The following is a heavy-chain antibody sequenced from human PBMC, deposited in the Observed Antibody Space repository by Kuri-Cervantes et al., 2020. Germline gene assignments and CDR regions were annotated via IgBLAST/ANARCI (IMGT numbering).Heavy chain of an antibody. CDR1: GFTFSSSA. J-gene: IGHJ5*02. V-gene: IGHV3-23*01. D-gene: IGHD6-19*01. CDR3: AKDPLAVASTGAWFDP. Sequence: GGSLRLSCLAYGFTFSSSAMNWVRQAPGKGLEWVSTISDSGGRTYYADSVKGRFTMSRDNSKNMLYLQMYSLRAEDTALYYCAKDPLAVASTGAWFDPWGQGTLVTVSS. CDR2: ISDSGGRT.